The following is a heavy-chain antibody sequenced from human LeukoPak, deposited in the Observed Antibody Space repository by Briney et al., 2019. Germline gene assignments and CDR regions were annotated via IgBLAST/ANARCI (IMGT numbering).Heavy chain of an antibody. CDR1: GFTFSSYA. D-gene: IGHD5/OR15-5a*01. J-gene: IGHJ2*01. CDR3: AKMSAAPYFDL. CDR2: ISYDGSNK. Sequence: GGSLRLSCAASGFTFSSYAMHWARQAPGKGLEWVAVISYDGSNKYYADSVKGRFTISRDNSKNTLYLQMNSLRAEDTAVYYCAKMSAAPYFDLWGRGTLVTVSS. V-gene: IGHV3-30-3*02.